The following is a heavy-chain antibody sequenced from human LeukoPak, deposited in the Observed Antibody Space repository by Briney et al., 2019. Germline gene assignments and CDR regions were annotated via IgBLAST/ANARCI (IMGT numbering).Heavy chain of an antibody. CDR1: GGTFSNYT. V-gene: IGHV1-69*04. J-gene: IGHJ6*03. CDR2: VIPILGIT. D-gene: IGHD3-10*01. Sequence: SVKVSCKASGGTFSNYTISWVRQALGQGLEWMGRVIPILGITNYAQKFQGRVTLTADKSTSTAYMELRSLRSEDTAVYYCARDAAYYYGSGKRDYYYYYMDVWGKGTTVTVSS. CDR3: ARDAAYYYGSGKRDYYYYYMDV.